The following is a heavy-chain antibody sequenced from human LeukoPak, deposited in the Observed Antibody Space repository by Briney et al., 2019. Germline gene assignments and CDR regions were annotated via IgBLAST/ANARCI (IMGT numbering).Heavy chain of an antibody. Sequence: ASVKVSCKASGYTFTNFDLNWVRQAPGQGLEWVGWINPNNGNADYAQRFQGRVTMTRDTSISTAYMELSRLRSDDTAVYYCARGIGGSHGWFDPWGQGTLVTVSS. J-gene: IGHJ5*02. CDR3: ARGIGGSHGWFDP. CDR2: INPNNGNA. CDR1: GYTFTNFD. D-gene: IGHD1-26*01. V-gene: IGHV1-8*01.